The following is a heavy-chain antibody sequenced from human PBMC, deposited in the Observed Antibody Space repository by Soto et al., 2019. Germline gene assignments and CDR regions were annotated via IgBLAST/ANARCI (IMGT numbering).Heavy chain of an antibody. Sequence: SVKVSCKASGFTFTSSAVQWVRQARGQRLEWIGWIVAGSGNTNYAQKFQERVTITRDMSTSTAYMELSSLRSEDTAVYYCAAKYYYDSSGWYYFDSWGQGTLVTVSS. D-gene: IGHD3-22*01. J-gene: IGHJ4*02. CDR2: IVAGSGNT. V-gene: IGHV1-58*01. CDR3: AAKYYYDSSGWYYFDS. CDR1: GFTFTSSA.